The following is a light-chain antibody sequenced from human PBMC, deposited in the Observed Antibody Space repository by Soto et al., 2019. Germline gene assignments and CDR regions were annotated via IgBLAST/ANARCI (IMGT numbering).Light chain of an antibody. J-gene: IGLJ1*01. CDR1: KSDIGVYDF. V-gene: IGLV2-8*01. Sequence: QSVLTQPPSASGSPGQSVIISCTGTKSDIGVYDFVSWYQHHPGKAPRLIIYEVVQWPSGVPDRFSGSKSGNTASLTVSGLQAADEADYFCKSYAGSNTYVFGSGTKLTVL. CDR3: KSYAGSNTYV. CDR2: EVV.